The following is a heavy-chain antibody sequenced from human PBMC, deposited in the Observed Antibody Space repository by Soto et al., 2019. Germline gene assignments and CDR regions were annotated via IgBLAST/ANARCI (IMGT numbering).Heavy chain of an antibody. CDR1: GGSFSGYY. CDR2: INHSGST. V-gene: IGHV4-34*01. D-gene: IGHD3-3*01. CDR3: ARERGITIFGVVIWENYYYYGMDV. Sequence: SETLSLTCAVYGGSFSGYYWSWISQPPGKGLEWIGEINHSGSTNYNPSLKSRVTISVDTAKNKFSLKPSSVNAADTAVYYCARERGITIFGVVIWENYYYYGMDVWGQGTTVT. J-gene: IGHJ6*02.